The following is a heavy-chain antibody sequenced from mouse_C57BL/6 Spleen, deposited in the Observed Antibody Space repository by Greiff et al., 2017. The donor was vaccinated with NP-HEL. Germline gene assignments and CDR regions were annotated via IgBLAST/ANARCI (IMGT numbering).Heavy chain of an antibody. CDR3: ARDDSTGPFAY. CDR1: GFTFSSYA. CDR2: ISDGGSYT. Sequence: EVKLMESGGGLVKPGGSLKLSCAASGFTFSSYAMSWVRQTPEKRLEWVATISDGGSYTYYPDNVKGRFTISRDNAKNNLYLQMSHLKSEDTAMYYCARDDSTGPFAYWGQGTLVTVSA. V-gene: IGHV5-4*01. J-gene: IGHJ3*01. D-gene: IGHD4-1*02.